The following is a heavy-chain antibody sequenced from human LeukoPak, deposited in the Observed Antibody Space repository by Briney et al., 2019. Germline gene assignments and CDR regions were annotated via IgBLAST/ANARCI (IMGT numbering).Heavy chain of an antibody. CDR1: GGSISSGGYY. Sequence: PSETLSLTCTVSGGSISSGGYYWSWIRQPPGKGLEWIGYIYHSGSTYYNPSLKSRVTISVDRSKNQFSLKLSSVTAADTAVYYCAGNYVGATSEYFDYWGQGTLVTVSS. V-gene: IGHV4-30-2*01. CDR3: AGNYVGATSEYFDY. J-gene: IGHJ4*02. D-gene: IGHD1-26*01. CDR2: IYHSGST.